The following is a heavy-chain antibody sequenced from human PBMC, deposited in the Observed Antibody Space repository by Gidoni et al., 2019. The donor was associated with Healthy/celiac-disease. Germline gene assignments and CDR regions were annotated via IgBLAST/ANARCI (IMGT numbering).Heavy chain of an antibody. J-gene: IGHJ5*02. Sequence: QVQLQESGPGLVKPSETLSLTCTVSGGSISSYYWSWIRQPPGKGLEWIGYIYYSGSTNYNPSLKSRVTISVDTSKNQFSLKLSSVTAADTAVYYCARFVQLVRWFDPWGQGTLVTVSS. CDR2: IYYSGST. V-gene: IGHV4-59*08. CDR3: ARFVQLVRWFDP. D-gene: IGHD6-13*01. CDR1: GGSISSYY.